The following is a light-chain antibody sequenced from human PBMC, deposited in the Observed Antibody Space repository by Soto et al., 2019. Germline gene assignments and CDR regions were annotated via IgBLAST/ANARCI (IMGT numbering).Light chain of an antibody. CDR2: GAF. Sequence: EIVMTQSPATLSVSPGARATLSCRASQSVGSNLAWYQQKPGQAPRLLIYGAFTRATGIPARFSGSGSGTEFTLTISSLQSEDFAVYYCQQHNNWPPWTFGQGTKVEIK. V-gene: IGKV3-15*01. CDR3: QQHNNWPPWT. J-gene: IGKJ1*01. CDR1: QSVGSN.